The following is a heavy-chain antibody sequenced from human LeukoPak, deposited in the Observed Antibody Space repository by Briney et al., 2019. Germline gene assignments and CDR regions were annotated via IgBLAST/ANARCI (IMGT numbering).Heavy chain of an antibody. D-gene: IGHD3-10*01. CDR3: ARDRVWFGEEGDAFDI. Sequence: ASVKVSCKASGYTLTGYYMHWVRQAPGQGPEWMGWINPNSGGTNYAQKFQGRVTMTRDTSISTAYMELSRLRSDDTAVYYCARDRVWFGEEGDAFDIWGQGTMVTVSS. V-gene: IGHV1-2*02. CDR2: INPNSGGT. J-gene: IGHJ3*02. CDR1: GYTLTGYY.